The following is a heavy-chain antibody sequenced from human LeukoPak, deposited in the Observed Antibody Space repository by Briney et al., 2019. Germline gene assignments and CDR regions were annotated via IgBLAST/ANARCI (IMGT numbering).Heavy chain of an antibody. J-gene: IGHJ5*02. CDR3: ARRTTVTPNWFDP. V-gene: IGHV4-59*08. CDR1: GGPISSYQ. CDR2: IYYTGST. Sequence: SETLSLTCTVSGGPISSYQWSWTRQPPGKGLEWIGYIYYTGSTNYHPSLKSRITISLDTSKNQFSLKLSSVTAADTAVYYCARRTTVTPNWFDPWGQGTLVTVSS. D-gene: IGHD4-17*01.